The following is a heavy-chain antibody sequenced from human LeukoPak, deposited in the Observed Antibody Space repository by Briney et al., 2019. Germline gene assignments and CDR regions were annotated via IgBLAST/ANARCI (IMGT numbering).Heavy chain of an antibody. CDR3: ARTGTTSRNWFDP. Sequence: GGSLRLSCAASGFTFSDYYMRWIRQAPGKGLEWVSYISSSGSTIYYADSVKGRFTISRDNAKNSLYLQMNSLRAEDTAVYYCARTGTTSRNWFDPWGQGTLVTVSS. CDR2: ISSSGSTI. CDR1: GFTFSDYY. J-gene: IGHJ5*02. V-gene: IGHV3-11*01. D-gene: IGHD1-1*01.